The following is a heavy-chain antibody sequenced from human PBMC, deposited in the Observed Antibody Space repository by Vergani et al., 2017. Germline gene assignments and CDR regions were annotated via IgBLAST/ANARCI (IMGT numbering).Heavy chain of an antibody. V-gene: IGHV4-34*01. CDR2: IKHSGST. J-gene: IGHJ6*03. D-gene: IGHD3-9*01. CDR3: ARGSYDILTGYPPPYYYMDV. Sequence: VQLLESGGGLVQPGGSLRLSCAASGFTFSSYAMSWVRQAPGKGLEWIGEIKHSGSTNYNPSLKSRVTISVDTSKNQFSLKLSSVTAADTAVYYCARGSYDILTGYPPPYYYMDVWGKGTTVTVSS. CDR1: GFTFSSYA.